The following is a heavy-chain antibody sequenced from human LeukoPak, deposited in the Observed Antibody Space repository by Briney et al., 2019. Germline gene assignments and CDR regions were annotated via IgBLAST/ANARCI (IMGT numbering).Heavy chain of an antibody. D-gene: IGHD6-19*01. CDR3: ASPYSSGWGFDY. Sequence: PGGSLRLSCAASGFTFDDYAMHWVRQAPGKGLEWVSGISWNSGSIGYADSVKGRFTISRDNAKNSLYLQMNSLRAEDTALYYCASPYSSGWGFDYWGQGTLVTVSS. J-gene: IGHJ4*02. CDR1: GFTFDDYA. CDR2: ISWNSGSI. V-gene: IGHV3-9*01.